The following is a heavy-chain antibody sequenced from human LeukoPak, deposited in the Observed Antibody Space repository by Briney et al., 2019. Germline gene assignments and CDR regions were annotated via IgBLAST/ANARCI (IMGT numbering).Heavy chain of an antibody. CDR2: ISSSSSYI. CDR1: AFTFSTYS. CDR3: ASLDRGFAI. Sequence: GGSLRLSCAASAFTFSTYSMNWVRQAPGKGLEWVSSISSSSSYIFYADSVKGRFTISRDNAKNSLYLQMSSLRAEDTAVYYCASLDRGFAIWGQGTMVTVSS. V-gene: IGHV3-21*01. D-gene: IGHD3/OR15-3a*01. J-gene: IGHJ3*02.